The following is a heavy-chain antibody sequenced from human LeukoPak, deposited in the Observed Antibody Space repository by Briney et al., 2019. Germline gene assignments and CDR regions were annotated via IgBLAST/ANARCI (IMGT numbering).Heavy chain of an antibody. J-gene: IGHJ6*03. CDR1: GGTFSSYA. D-gene: IGHD5-24*01. V-gene: IGHV1-69*05. Sequence: ASVKVSCKASGGTFSSYAISWVRQAPGQGLEWMGGIIPIFGTANYAQKFQGRVTITTDESTSTAYMELSSLRSEDTAVYYCAKGGAATMRDGYNYYYYYMEVWGRGTTVTVS. CDR3: AKGGAATMRDGYNYYYYYMEV. CDR2: IIPIFGTA.